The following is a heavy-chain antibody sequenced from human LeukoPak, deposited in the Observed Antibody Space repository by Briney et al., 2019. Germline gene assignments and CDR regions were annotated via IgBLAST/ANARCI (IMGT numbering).Heavy chain of an antibody. J-gene: IGHJ4*02. D-gene: IGHD6-13*01. CDR3: AKVGRRAAAGY. CDR2: ISGSGGST. Sequence: GGSLRLPCAASGFTFSSYAMSWVRQAPGKGLEWVSAISGSGGSTYYADSVKGRFTISRDNSKNTLYLQMNSLRAKDTAVYYCAKVGRRAAAGYRGQGTLVTVSS. CDR1: GFTFSSYA. V-gene: IGHV3-23*01.